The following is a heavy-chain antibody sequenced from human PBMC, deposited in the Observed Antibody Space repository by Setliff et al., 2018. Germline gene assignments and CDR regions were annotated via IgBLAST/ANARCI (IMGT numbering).Heavy chain of an antibody. J-gene: IGHJ4*02. CDR1: GYTFTDYY. D-gene: IGHD2-2*01. CDR3: ARGRQVHRHLVIDPAAAFDF. V-gene: IGHV1-2*07. Sequence: ASVKVSCKASGYTFTDYYIHWIRQAPGQGLEWMGWINANGGANGQSYKFRGRVAMTRDTSISTVFMELNRPTSDDTAVYYCARGRQVHRHLVIDPAAAFDFWGQGARVTVSS. CDR2: INANGGAN.